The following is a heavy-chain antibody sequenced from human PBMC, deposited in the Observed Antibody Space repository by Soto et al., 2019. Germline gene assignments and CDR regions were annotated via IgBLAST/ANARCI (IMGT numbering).Heavy chain of an antibody. V-gene: IGHV3-72*01. Sequence: EVQLVESGGGLVQPGGSLRLSCATSGFTFSDHYLEWVRQAPGKGLEWVGRSRNRAQSYTTEYAASVKGRFTISRDVSKNSLYLQVNSLTTDDTAVYYCVLWVRGVSNYWCQGTLVTVSS. J-gene: IGHJ4*02. D-gene: IGHD3-10*01. CDR2: SRNRAQSYTT. CDR3: VLWVRGVSNY. CDR1: GFTFSDHY.